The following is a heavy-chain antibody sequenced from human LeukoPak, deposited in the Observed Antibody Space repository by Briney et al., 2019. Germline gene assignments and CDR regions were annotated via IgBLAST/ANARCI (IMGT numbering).Heavy chain of an antibody. V-gene: IGHV4-4*02. J-gene: IGHJ5*02. CDR2: IYHSGST. D-gene: IGHD5-24*01. Sequence: SGTLSLTCAVSGGSISRGNWWSWVRQPPGKGLEWIGYIYHSGSTYYNPSLKSRVTISVDRSKNQFSLKLSSVTAADTAVYYCARAPRGWFDPWGQGTLVTVSS. CDR3: ARAPRGWFDP. CDR1: GGSISRGNW.